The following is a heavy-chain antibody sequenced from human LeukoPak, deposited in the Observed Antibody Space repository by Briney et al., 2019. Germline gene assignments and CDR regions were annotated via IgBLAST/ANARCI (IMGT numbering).Heavy chain of an antibody. CDR3: AKDRLYYYDTSGPLDY. V-gene: IGHV3-30*02. Sequence: GGSLRLSCEAAGFTFSSFAMHWVRQAPGKGLEWVAFVRFDGSNKYYADSVKGRFTISRDNSKNTLYLQMNSLRAEDTAVYYCAKDRLYYYDTSGPLDYWGQGSLVTVSS. J-gene: IGHJ4*02. D-gene: IGHD3-22*01. CDR2: VRFDGSNK. CDR1: GFTFSSFA.